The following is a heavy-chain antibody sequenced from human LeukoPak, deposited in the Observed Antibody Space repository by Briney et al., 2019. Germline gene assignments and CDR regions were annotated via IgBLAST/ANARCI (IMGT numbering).Heavy chain of an antibody. CDR3: AREGSHSPVDYFDY. J-gene: IGHJ4*02. V-gene: IGHV3-23*01. CDR1: GFTFSSSA. CDR2: ISGTGVYT. Sequence: GGSLRLSCAASGFTFSSSAMSWARQAPGKGLEWVSDISGTGVYTYYADSVKGRFTISRDNSKNTLYLQMNSLRAEDTAVYYCAREGSHSPVDYFDYWGQGTLVTVSS. D-gene: IGHD1-26*01.